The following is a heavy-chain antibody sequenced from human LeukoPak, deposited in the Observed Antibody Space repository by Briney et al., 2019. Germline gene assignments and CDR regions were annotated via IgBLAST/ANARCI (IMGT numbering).Heavy chain of an antibody. Sequence: PGGSLRLSCAASGFTFSSYAMHWVGQAPGKGREGGAVISYDGSNKYYADSVKGRFTISRDNSKNTLYLQMNSLRAEDTAVYYCARDQELGIAVAGNFDYWGQGTLVTVSS. D-gene: IGHD6-19*01. CDR2: ISYDGSNK. CDR1: GFTFSSYA. CDR3: ARDQELGIAVAGNFDY. V-gene: IGHV3-30-3*01. J-gene: IGHJ4*02.